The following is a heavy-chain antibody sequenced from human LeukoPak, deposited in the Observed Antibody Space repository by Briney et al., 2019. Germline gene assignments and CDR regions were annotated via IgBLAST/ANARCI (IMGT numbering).Heavy chain of an antibody. D-gene: IGHD2-2*01. V-gene: IGHV1-2*02. Sequence: ASVKVSCKASGYTFTDYYMHWVRQAPGQGFEWMGWINPNDGDTYYAQKFQGRVTMTRDTSISTAHMEVSRLRSDDTAVYYCARANFLYCSSISWLFDYWGQGTLVTVSS. CDR2: INPNDGDT. CDR1: GYTFTDYY. CDR3: ARANFLYCSSISWLFDY. J-gene: IGHJ4*02.